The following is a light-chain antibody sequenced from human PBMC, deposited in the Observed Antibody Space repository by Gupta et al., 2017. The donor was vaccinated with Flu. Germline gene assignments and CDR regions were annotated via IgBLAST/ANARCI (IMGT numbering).Light chain of an antibody. V-gene: IGLV2-18*01. CDR3: CLYPSSRAFV. Sequence: QSALTQPPSVSGSHGQSVTISCTGTGSDVGSYNRVSWYQQSPGTAPKLMIYDVSKRPSGVPGRFSGSQSGNTASLTISGLQAEDEADYYCCLYPSSRAFVFGTGTKVTVL. J-gene: IGLJ1*01. CDR1: GSDVGSYNR. CDR2: DVS.